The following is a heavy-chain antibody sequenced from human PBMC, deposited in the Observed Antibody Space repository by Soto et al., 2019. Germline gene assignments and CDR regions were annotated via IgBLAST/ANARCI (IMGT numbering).Heavy chain of an antibody. Sequence: ASVKVSCKASGGTFSSYAISLVRQAPGQGLEWMXGXIXXXGXAXSXKXXQXRVTITADESTSTAYMELRSLRSEDTAVYYCARDVAARPPGWFDPWGQGTLVTVSS. CDR1: GGTFSSYA. CDR3: ARDVAARPPGWFDP. J-gene: IGHJ5*02. V-gene: IGHV1-69*13. CDR2: XIXXXGXA. D-gene: IGHD6-6*01.